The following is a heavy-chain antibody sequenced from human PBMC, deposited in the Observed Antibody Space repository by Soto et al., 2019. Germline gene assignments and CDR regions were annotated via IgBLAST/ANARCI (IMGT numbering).Heavy chain of an antibody. D-gene: IGHD5-18*01. Sequence: GESLKISCKGSGYSFTIYWISWVRQMPGKGLEWMGRIDPSDSYTNYSPSFQGHVTISADKSISTAYLQWSSLKASDTAMYYCAXKDTAMVAPYYYYGMDVWGQGTTVTVSS. J-gene: IGHJ6*02. V-gene: IGHV5-10-1*01. CDR2: IDPSDSYT. CDR3: AXKDTAMVAPYYYYGMDV. CDR1: GYSFTIYW.